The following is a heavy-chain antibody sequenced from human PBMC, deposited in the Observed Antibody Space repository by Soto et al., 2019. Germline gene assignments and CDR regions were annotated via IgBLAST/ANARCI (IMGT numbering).Heavy chain of an antibody. CDR3: TRGGGWGNWDY. D-gene: IGHD3-16*01. J-gene: IGHJ4*02. CDR2: INPDGSAT. CDR1: GFTFSDRW. Sequence: EVQLVESGGDLVQPGGSLRLSCTTSGFTFSDRWMYWVRQAPGKGLVWVACINPDGSATAYADSAKGRFTISRDNAKNTLFLQIDSLRAEDTALFYCTRGGGWGNWDYWGQGTLVTVSS. V-gene: IGHV3-74*01.